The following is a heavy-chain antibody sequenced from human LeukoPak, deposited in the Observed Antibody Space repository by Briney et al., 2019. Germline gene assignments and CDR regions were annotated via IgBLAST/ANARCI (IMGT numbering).Heavy chain of an antibody. CDR1: GGSFSDYY. V-gene: IGHV4-34*01. D-gene: IGHD6-19*01. CDR2: INHSGST. Sequence: PSETLSLTCAVYGGSFSDYYWSWIRQPPGKGLEWIGEINHSGSTNYNPSLKSRVTISVDTSNNQFSLKLSSVTAADTAVYYCARSRLATDLRGRGILVTVSS. CDR3: ARSRLATDL. J-gene: IGHJ2*01.